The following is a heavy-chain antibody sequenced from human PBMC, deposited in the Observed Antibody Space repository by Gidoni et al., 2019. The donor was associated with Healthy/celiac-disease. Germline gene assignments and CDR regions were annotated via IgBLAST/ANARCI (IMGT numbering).Heavy chain of an antibody. Sequence: QVQLVESGGGVVHPGRSLRLSCVVSGFTFSNYGIHLFRQAPGTGAGWVAVISYDGSNKHYADSVKGRFTISRDNSKNTLYLQMNSLRAEDTAVYYCATGLRLPSDAFDIWGQGTMVTVSS. CDR1: GFTFSNYG. CDR3: ATGLRLPSDAFDI. V-gene: IGHV3-30*03. D-gene: IGHD4-17*01. J-gene: IGHJ3*02. CDR2: ISYDGSNK.